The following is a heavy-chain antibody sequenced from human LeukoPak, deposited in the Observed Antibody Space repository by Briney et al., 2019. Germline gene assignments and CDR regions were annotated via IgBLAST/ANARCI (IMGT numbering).Heavy chain of an antibody. CDR3: AKEGQTIGEDVDY. CDR1: GLPFISYA. V-gene: IGHV3-23*01. Sequence: PGGSLRLSCAASGLPFISYAMSWVRQAPGKGLEWVSAISGSGGSTYYADSVKGRFTISRDNSKNTLYLQMNSLRAEKAAVYYWAKEGQTIGEDVDYWGQGTLVTVSS. CDR2: ISGSGGST. J-gene: IGHJ4*02. D-gene: IGHD1-26*01.